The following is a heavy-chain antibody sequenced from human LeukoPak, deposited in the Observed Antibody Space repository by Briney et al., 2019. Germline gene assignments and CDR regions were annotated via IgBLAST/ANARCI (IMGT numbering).Heavy chain of an antibody. CDR2: IYHGGST. CDR1: GFTFSSYAM. CDR3: ARGHGGGGSSDWFDP. D-gene: IGHD3-10*01. Sequence: GSLRLSCAASGFTFSSYAMSWVRQAPGKGLEWIGEIYHGGSTNYNPSLESRLSISMDKFQNQFSLKLTSVTVADTAVYFCARGHGGGGSSDWFDPWGQGILVTVSS. V-gene: IGHV4-4*01. J-gene: IGHJ5*02.